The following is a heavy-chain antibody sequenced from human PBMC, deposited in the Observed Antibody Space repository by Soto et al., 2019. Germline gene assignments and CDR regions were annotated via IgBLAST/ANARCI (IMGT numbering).Heavy chain of an antibody. CDR3: ARVYSSGPTPSDAFDI. J-gene: IGHJ3*02. D-gene: IGHD3-22*01. CDR1: GGSFSGYY. V-gene: IGHV4-34*01. CDR2: INHSGST. Sequence: QVQLQQWGAGLLKPSETLSLTCAVYGGSFSGYYWSWIRQPPGKGLEWIGEINHSGSTNYNPSLKSRVTISVDTSKNQFSLKLSSVTAADTAVYYCARVYSSGPTPSDAFDIWGQGTMVTVSS.